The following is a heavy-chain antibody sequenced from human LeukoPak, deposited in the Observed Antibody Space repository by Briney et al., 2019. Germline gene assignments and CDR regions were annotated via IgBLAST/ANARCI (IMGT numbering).Heavy chain of an antibody. Sequence: SETLSLTCAVYGGSFSGCYWSWIRQPPGKGLEWIGEINHSGSTNYNPSLKSRVTISVDTSKNQFSLKLSSVTAADTAVNYCARGRRWYYDSSGFHYWGQGTLVTVSS. J-gene: IGHJ4*02. CDR3: ARGRRWYYDSSGFHY. CDR2: INHSGST. CDR1: GGSFSGCY. D-gene: IGHD3-22*01. V-gene: IGHV4-34*01.